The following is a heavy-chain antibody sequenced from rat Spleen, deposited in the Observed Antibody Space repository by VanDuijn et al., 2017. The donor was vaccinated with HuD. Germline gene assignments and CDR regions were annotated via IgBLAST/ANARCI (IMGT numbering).Heavy chain of an antibody. CDR3: AKDLNYGGYSH. V-gene: IGHV5-7*01. D-gene: IGHD1-11*01. CDR1: GFTFSDYN. J-gene: IGHJ2*01. Sequence: EVQLVESGGGLVQPGRSMKLSCAASGFTFSDYNMAWVRQAPKKGLEWVATISYDGSSTYYPDSVKGRFTISRDNAENTVYLQMNSLRSEDTATYYCAKDLNYGGYSHWGQGVMVTVSS. CDR2: ISYDGSST.